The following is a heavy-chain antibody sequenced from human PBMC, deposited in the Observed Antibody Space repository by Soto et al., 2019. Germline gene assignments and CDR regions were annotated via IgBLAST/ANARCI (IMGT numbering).Heavy chain of an antibody. Sequence: GGSLRLSCAASGFTFSSYAMSWVRQAPGKGLEWVSAISGSGGSTYYADSVKGRFTISRDNSKNTLYLQMNSLRAEDTAVYYCSKKFGRYCTNGVCYSDIDYWGQGTLVTVS. J-gene: IGHJ4*02. CDR3: SKKFGRYCTNGVCYSDIDY. D-gene: IGHD2-8*01. CDR2: ISGSGGST. CDR1: GFTFSSYA. V-gene: IGHV3-23*01.